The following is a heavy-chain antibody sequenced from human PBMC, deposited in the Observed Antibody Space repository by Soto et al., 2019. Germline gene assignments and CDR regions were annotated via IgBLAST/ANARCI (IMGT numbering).Heavy chain of an antibody. D-gene: IGHD3-22*01. CDR3: AREMGYYDSSGYSC. CDR1: GGTFSSYA. Sequence: SVKVSCKASGGTFSSYAISWVRQAPGQGLEWMGGIIPIFGTANYAQKFQGRVTITADESTSTAYMELSSLRSEDTAVYYCAREMGYYDSSGYSCWGQGTLVTVSS. J-gene: IGHJ4*02. CDR2: IIPIFGTA. V-gene: IGHV1-69*13.